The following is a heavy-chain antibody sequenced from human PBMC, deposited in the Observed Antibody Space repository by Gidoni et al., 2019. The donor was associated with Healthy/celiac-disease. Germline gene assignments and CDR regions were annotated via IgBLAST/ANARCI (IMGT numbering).Heavy chain of an antibody. CDR1: GGSLTSSSYY. J-gene: IGHJ3*02. D-gene: IGHD3-22*01. V-gene: IGHV4-39*01. CDR3: ASHMIVVVNGMLFDI. CDR2: IYYSGST. Sequence: QLQLQESGPGLVKPSETLSLTCTGSGGSLTSSSYYWGWIRQPPGKGLEWIGSIYYSGSTYYNPSLKSRVTISVDTSKNQFSLKLSSVTAADTAVYYCASHMIVVVNGMLFDIWGQGTMVTVSS.